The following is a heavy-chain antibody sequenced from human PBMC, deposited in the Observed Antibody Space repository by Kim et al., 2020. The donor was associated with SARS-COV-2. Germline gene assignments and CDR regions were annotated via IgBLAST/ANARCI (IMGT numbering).Heavy chain of an antibody. J-gene: IGHJ6*02. CDR3: ARDCPGGGDYILFGMDV. D-gene: IGHD4-17*01. CDR2: IYYSGST. CDR1: GGSISSSSYY. V-gene: IGHV4-39*07. Sequence: SETLSLTCTVSGGSISSSSYYWGWIRQPPGKGLEWIGSIYYSGSTYYNPSLKSRVTISVDTSKNQFSLKLSSVTAADTAVYYCARDCPGGGDYILFGMDVWGQGTTVTVSS.